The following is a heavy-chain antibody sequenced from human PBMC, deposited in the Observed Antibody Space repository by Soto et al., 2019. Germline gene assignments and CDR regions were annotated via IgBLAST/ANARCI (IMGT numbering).Heavy chain of an antibody. CDR1: GLTFSRYA. D-gene: IGHD3-22*01. CDR3: AKRLRDSSGYHFAFDI. V-gene: IGHV3-23*01. J-gene: IGHJ3*02. Sequence: GGSLRLSCAASGLTFSRYAMNWVRQAPGKGLEWVSVISGSGGTRYYADSVKGRFTISRDNSKGILYLQMNSLRADDTAVYYCAKRLRDSSGYHFAFDIWGQGTMVTVSS. CDR2: ISGSGGTR.